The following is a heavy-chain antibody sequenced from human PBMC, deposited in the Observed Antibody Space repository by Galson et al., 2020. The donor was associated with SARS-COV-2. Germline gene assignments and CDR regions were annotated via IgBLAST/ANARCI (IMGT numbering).Heavy chain of an antibody. CDR3: SRDQGAGSGSYRFAY. CDR1: GDSVSSNSAA. V-gene: IGHV6-1*01. D-gene: IGHD3-10*01. Sequence: SQTLSLTCAISGDSVSSNSAAWHWIRQSPSRGLEWLGRTYYRSKWYNEYALSVKSRITIIPDTSKNQFSLQLNSVTPEDTAVYYCSRDQGAGSGSYRFAYWGQGSLVTVSS. J-gene: IGHJ4*02. CDR2: TYYRSKWYN.